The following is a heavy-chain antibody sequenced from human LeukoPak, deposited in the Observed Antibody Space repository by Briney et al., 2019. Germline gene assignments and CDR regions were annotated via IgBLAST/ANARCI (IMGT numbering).Heavy chain of an antibody. CDR2: INPNSGGT. V-gene: IGHV1-2*02. Sequence: ASVKVSCKASGYTFTGYYMHWVRQAPGQGLEWMGWINPNSGGTNYAQKFQGRVTMTRDTSISTAYMELSSLRSEDTAVYYCASSYYDFRSGPRLYYYYYYMDVWGKGTTVTVSS. CDR3: ASSYYDFRSGPRLYYYYYYMDV. CDR1: GYTFTGYY. D-gene: IGHD3-3*01. J-gene: IGHJ6*03.